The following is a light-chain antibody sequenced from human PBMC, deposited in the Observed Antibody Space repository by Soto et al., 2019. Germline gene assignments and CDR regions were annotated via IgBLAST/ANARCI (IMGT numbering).Light chain of an antibody. CDR1: SSDGGGYNY. V-gene: IGLV2-8*01. J-gene: IGLJ2*01. CDR2: EVS. CDR3: SSYAGSTVV. Sequence: QSALTQPPSASGSPGQSVTISCTGTSSDGGGYNYVSWYQHHPGKAPKLMIYEVSKRPSGGPDRFSGSKSGNTASLTVSGLQAEDEADYYCSSYAGSTVVFGGGAKLTVL.